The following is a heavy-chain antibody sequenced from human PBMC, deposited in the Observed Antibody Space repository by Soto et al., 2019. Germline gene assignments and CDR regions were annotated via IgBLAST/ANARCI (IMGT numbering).Heavy chain of an antibody. J-gene: IGHJ6*02. V-gene: IGHV3-23*01. CDR2: ISGSGGST. CDR3: AQALPRGHYSSGWDVRYYYYYDMDV. D-gene: IGHD6-19*01. CDR1: GFTFSSYA. Sequence: QTGGSLRLSCAASGFTFSSYAMSWVRQAPGKGLEWVSAISGSGGSTYYADSVKGRFTISRDNSKNTLYLQMNSLRAEDTAVYYCAQALPRGHYSSGWDVRYYYYYDMDVWGQGTTVTVSS.